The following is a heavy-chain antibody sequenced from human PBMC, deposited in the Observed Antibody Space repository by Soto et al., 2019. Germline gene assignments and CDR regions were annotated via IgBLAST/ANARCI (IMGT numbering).Heavy chain of an antibody. CDR1: ADSVSSVGFH. Sequence: SETLSLTCTLSADSVSSVGFHWAWLRRPPGKGLEWFGNIYYSGTTYDNPSLKSRLIISIDTSKNQFSLNLKSVTAADTAVYYRAKELKPYSSGWYFTLSGGQGTLVTVSS. D-gene: IGHD6-13*01. CDR3: AKELKPYSSGWYFTLS. J-gene: IGHJ4*02. CDR2: IYYSGTT. V-gene: IGHV4-61*08.